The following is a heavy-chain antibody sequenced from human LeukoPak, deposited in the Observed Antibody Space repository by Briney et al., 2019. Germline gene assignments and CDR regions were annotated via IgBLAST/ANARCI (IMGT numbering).Heavy chain of an antibody. CDR2: IYTSGST. J-gene: IGHJ6*03. D-gene: IGHD2-2*01. Sequence: SETLSLTCTVSGGSISSGSYYWSWIRQPAGKGLVWIGRIYTSGSTNYNPSLKSRVTISVDTSKNQFSLKLSSVTAADTAVYYCARDRCSSTSCYYYYYYYMDVWGKGTTVTVSS. CDR1: GGSISSGSYY. CDR3: ARDRCSSTSCYYYYYYYMDV. V-gene: IGHV4-61*02.